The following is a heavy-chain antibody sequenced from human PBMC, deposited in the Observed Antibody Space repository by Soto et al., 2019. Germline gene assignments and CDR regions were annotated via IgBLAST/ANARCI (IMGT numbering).Heavy chain of an antibody. CDR3: ARDSTPISTSQTYYYYGMDV. Sequence: GGSLRLSCAASGFTFSDYYMSWIRQAPGKGLEWVSYISSSGSTIYYADSVKGRFTISRDNAKNSLYLQMNSLRAEDTAVYYCARDSTPISTSQTYYYYGMDVWGQGTTVTVSS. J-gene: IGHJ6*02. CDR2: ISSSGSTI. CDR1: GFTFSDYY. D-gene: IGHD2-2*01. V-gene: IGHV3-11*01.